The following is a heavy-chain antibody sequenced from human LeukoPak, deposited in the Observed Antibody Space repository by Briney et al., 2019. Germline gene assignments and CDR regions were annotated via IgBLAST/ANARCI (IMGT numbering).Heavy chain of an antibody. CDR2: INPNTGGT. Sequence: ASVKVSCKASGYTFTDYYINWVRQAPGQGLEWMGWINPNTGGTNYAQKFQGRVTMTRDTSISTTYMELSRLKSDDTAVYYCARVHGSCSPTSCYRDFDYWGQGTLVTVSS. D-gene: IGHD2-2*01. CDR3: ARVHGSCSPTSCYRDFDY. CDR1: GYTFTDYY. V-gene: IGHV1-2*02. J-gene: IGHJ4*02.